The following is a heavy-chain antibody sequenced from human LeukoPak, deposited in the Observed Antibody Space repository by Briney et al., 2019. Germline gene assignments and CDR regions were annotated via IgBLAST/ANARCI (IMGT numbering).Heavy chain of an antibody. D-gene: IGHD6-13*01. Sequence: GGSLRLSCAASGFTFTTYGLHWVRQAPGKGLEWVAAIASNGGSEYYADSVKGRFTISRDNSKNTLFLQMNSLRPDDTAVYYCAKRGHYSINWYHYFDYWGQGTTVTVSS. V-gene: IGHV3-30*18. J-gene: IGHJ4*03. CDR2: IASNGGSE. CDR3: AKRGHYSINWYHYFDY. CDR1: GFTFTTYG.